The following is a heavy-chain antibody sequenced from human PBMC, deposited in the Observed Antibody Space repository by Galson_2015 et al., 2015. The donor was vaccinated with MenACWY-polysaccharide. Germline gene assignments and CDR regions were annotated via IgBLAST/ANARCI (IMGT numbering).Heavy chain of an antibody. D-gene: IGHD6-6*01. CDR3: ARELKGYSSSRYYYYGMDV. Sequence: SLRLSCAASGFTFSSYGMHWVRQAPGKGLEWVGVISSDGSKKYYGDSVKGRFTISRDNSKNTLYLQMNSLRAEDTAVYYCARELKGYSSSRYYYYGMDVWGQGTTVTVSS. CDR1: GFTFSSYG. CDR2: ISSDGSKK. J-gene: IGHJ6*02. V-gene: IGHV3-30*03.